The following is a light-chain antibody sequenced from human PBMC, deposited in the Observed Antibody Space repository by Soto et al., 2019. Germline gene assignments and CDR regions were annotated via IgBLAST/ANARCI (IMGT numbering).Light chain of an antibody. CDR2: SNN. CDR3: VAWDVSLNGSVV. J-gene: IGLJ2*01. V-gene: IGLV1-44*01. Sequence: QSVLTQPPSASGTPGQRVTISCSGSSSNIGSNTVNWYQQLPGTAPKLVIYSNNQRPSGVPDRFSGSKSGTSASLAISGLQSEDEADYYCVAWDVSLNGSVVFGGGTKLTVL. CDR1: SSNIGSNT.